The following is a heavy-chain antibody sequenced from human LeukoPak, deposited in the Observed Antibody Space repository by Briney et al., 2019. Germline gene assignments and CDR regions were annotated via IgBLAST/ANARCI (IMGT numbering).Heavy chain of an antibody. CDR1: GGSISSYY. Sequence: SETLSLTCTVSGGSISSYYWSWIRQPPGKGLEWIGYIYYSGSTNYNPSLKSRVTISVDTSKNQFSLKLSSVTAADTAVYYCARRVYGDYFDYWGQGTLVTVSS. J-gene: IGHJ4*02. V-gene: IGHV4-59*08. D-gene: IGHD4-17*01. CDR3: ARRVYGDYFDY. CDR2: IYYSGST.